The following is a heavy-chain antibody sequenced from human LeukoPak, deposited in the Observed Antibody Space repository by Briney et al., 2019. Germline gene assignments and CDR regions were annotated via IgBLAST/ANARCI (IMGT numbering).Heavy chain of an antibody. Sequence: SETLSLTCTVSGGSISSHYWSWIRQPPGKGLEWIGYIYYSGRTNYNPSRKSRVTISVDPSKNQFSLKLSSVTAADTAVYYCARLNEDSSGYYYLDYWGQGTLVTVSS. J-gene: IGHJ4*02. CDR3: ARLNEDSSGYYYLDY. CDR2: IYYSGRT. V-gene: IGHV4-59*11. D-gene: IGHD3-22*01. CDR1: GGSISSHY.